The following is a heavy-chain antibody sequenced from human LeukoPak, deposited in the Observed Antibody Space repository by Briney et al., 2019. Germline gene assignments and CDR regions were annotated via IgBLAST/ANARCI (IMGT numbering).Heavy chain of an antibody. CDR2: ISSDGRDK. CDR1: GFTFSSYA. Sequence: PGGSLRLSCAASGFTFSSYAMHWVRQAPDKGLEWVAVISSDGRDKYFADSVKGRFTISRDYFKSTLYPQMNSLRGEDTAVYYCASFGLNWNAAHWGQGTLVTVSS. J-gene: IGHJ4*02. V-gene: IGHV3-30*04. CDR3: ASFGLNWNAAH. D-gene: IGHD1-1*01.